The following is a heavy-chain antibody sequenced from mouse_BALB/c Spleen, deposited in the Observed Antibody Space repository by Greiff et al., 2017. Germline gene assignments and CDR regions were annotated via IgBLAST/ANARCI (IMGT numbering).Heavy chain of an antibody. CDR2: ILPGSGST. V-gene: IGHV1-9*01. Sequence: VQLQQSGAELMKPGASVKISCKATGYTFSSYWIEWVKQRPGHGLEWIGEILPGSGSTNYNEKFKGKATFTADTSSNTAYMQLSSLTSEDSAVYYCAKGGNYEDWYFDVWGAGTTVTVSS. CDR1: GYTFSSYW. J-gene: IGHJ1*01. D-gene: IGHD2-1*01. CDR3: AKGGNYEDWYFDV.